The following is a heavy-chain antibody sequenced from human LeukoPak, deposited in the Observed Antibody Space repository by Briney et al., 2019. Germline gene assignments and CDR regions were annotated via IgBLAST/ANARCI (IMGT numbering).Heavy chain of an antibody. CDR2: MNPNSGNT. J-gene: IGHJ5*02. V-gene: IGHV1-8*01. CDR3: ASFEMEPVSFDP. Sequence: ASVKVSCKASGYTFTSYDINWVRQATGQGLEWMGWMNPNSGNTGYAQRFQGRVTMTRNTSISTAYMELSSLRSEDTAVYYCASFEMEPVSFDPWGQGTLVTVSS. CDR1: GYTFTSYD. D-gene: IGHD5-24*01.